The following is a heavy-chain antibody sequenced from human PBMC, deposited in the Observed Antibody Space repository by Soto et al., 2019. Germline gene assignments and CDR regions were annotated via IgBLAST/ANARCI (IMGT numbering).Heavy chain of an antibody. CDR1: GFTFNNYA. J-gene: IGHJ4*02. D-gene: IGHD3-16*01. CDR3: VKTRLAGGFDY. CDR2: ISASGGST. Sequence: EVQLLDSGGGLVQPGGSLRLSCAASGFTFNNYAMSWVRQAPGKGLEWVSSISASGGSTNYADSVKGRFTISRDNSEYTVYLQMNSLRAEDTAVYYCVKTRLAGGFDYWGQGSLVTVSS. V-gene: IGHV3-23*01.